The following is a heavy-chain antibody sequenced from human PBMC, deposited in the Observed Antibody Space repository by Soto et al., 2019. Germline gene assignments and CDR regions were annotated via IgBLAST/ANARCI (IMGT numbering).Heavy chain of an antibody. CDR3: GRGPSPRAPAGGTPYYYAMDV. V-gene: IGHV1-8*02. Sequence: QVQLVQSGAEVKQSGASVKVSCKASGYDFTAYDINWVRQASGQGLEWMGWMNPINGATGSARRFQGRGSRTRNTATGTAYLELTSLRSDDSAVYYCGRGPSPRAPAGGTPYYYAMDVWGQGTTVTVSS. J-gene: IGHJ6*02. CDR2: MNPINGAT. CDR1: GYDFTAYD. D-gene: IGHD6-13*01.